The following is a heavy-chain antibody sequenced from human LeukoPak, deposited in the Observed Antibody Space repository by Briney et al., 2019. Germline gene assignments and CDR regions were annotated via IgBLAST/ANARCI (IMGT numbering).Heavy chain of an antibody. Sequence: GGSLRLSCAASGFTFSSYAMSWVRQAPGKGLEWVPAISGSGGGTYYADSVKGRFTISRDNSKNTLYLQMNSLRAEDTAVYYCAKDTLYSSSWYFDYWGQGTVVTVSS. V-gene: IGHV3-23*01. J-gene: IGHJ4*02. CDR2: ISGSGGGT. CDR1: GFTFSSYA. CDR3: AKDTLYSSSWYFDY. D-gene: IGHD6-13*01.